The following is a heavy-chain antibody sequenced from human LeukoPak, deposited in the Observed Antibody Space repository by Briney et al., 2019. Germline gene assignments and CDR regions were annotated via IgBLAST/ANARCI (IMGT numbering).Heavy chain of an antibody. J-gene: IGHJ4*02. CDR3: ASLSPSSWCHY. Sequence: GSLRLSRAASGFTVSSNYMSWVRQAPGKGLEWIGSIYHNGNTYYNSSLKSRVTISVDTSKNQFSLKLSSVTAADTAVYYCASLSPSSWCHYWGQGTLVTVSS. D-gene: IGHD6-13*01. CDR2: IYHNGNT. CDR1: GFTVSSNY. V-gene: IGHV4-59*05.